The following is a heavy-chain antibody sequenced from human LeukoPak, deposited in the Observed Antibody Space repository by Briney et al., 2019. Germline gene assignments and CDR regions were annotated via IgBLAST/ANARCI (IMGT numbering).Heavy chain of an antibody. V-gene: IGHV3-30-3*01. CDR2: TSSDLNVK. Sequence: GGSLRLSCAASGFTFRNYVIHWVRQAPGKGLEWVAVTSSDLNVKLHADSVKGRFTISRDNSRSTLYLQMNSLRPEDTAIYYCAREGYYGSGSPPSLYFDYWGQGTLVTVSS. D-gene: IGHD3-10*01. CDR3: AREGYYGSGSPPSLYFDY. CDR1: GFTFRNYV. J-gene: IGHJ4*02.